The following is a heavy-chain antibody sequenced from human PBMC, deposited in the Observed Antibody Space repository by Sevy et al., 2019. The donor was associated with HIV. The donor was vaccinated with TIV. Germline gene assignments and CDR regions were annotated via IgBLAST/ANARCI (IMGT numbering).Heavy chain of an antibody. J-gene: IGHJ3*02. CDR2: INPNSGGT. D-gene: IGHD4-17*01. CDR3: ARDPHDYGDYVGDAFDI. CDR1: GYTFTGYY. V-gene: IGHV1-2*06. Sequence: ASVKVSCKASGYTFTGYYMHWVRQAPGQGLEWMGRINPNSGGTNYAQKFQGRVTMTRATSISTAYMELSRLRSDDTAVYYCARDPHDYGDYVGDAFDIWGQGTMVTVSS.